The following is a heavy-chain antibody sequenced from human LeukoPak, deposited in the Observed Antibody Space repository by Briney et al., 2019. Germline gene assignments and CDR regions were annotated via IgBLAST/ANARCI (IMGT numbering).Heavy chain of an antibody. CDR1: GFTFSSYG. CDR2: IRYDGSNK. D-gene: IGHD2-21*01. CDR3: AKDLGVVVSATYYFED. V-gene: IGHV3-30*02. J-gene: IGHJ4*02. Sequence: GGSLRLSCAASGFTFSSYGMHWVRQAPGKGLEWVAFIRYDGSNKYYADSVKGRFTISRDNSKNTLYLQMNSLRAEDTAVYYCAKDLGVVVSATYYFEDWGRGTLVSVSS.